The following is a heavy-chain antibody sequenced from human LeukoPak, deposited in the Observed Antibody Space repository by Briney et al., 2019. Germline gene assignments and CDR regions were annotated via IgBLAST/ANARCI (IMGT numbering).Heavy chain of an antibody. Sequence: PGGSLRLSCGASGFTFSIYWMTWVRQAPGKGLEWVAFIRYDGSNKYYADSVKGRFTISRDNSKNTLYLQMNSLRAEDTAVYYCAKSLDYSDAFDIWGQGTMVTVSS. CDR2: IRYDGSNK. J-gene: IGHJ3*02. D-gene: IGHD4-11*01. CDR1: GFTFSIYW. CDR3: AKSLDYSDAFDI. V-gene: IGHV3-30*02.